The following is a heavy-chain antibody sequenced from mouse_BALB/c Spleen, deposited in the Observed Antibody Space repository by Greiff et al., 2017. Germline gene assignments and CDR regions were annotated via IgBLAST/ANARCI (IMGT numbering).Heavy chain of an antibody. Sequence: EVKLVESGGGLVQPGGSLKLSCAASGFTFSSYGMSWVRQTPDKRLELVATINSNGGSTYYPDSVKGRFTISRDNAKNTLYLQMSSLKSEDTAMYYCARPSYGSHFAYWGQGTLVTVSA. D-gene: IGHD1-1*01. V-gene: IGHV5-6-3*01. CDR3: ARPSYGSHFAY. J-gene: IGHJ3*01. CDR1: GFTFSSYG. CDR2: INSNGGST.